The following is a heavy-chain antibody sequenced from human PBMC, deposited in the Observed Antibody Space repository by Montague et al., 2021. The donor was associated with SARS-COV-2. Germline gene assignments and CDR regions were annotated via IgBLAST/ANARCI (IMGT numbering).Heavy chain of an antibody. CDR1: TGSLNAHY. D-gene: IGHD4-17*01. J-gene: IGHJ3*02. CDR3: AMRGGALDAFDI. Sequence: SETLSLTCAVSTGSLNAHYWTWIRQSPGKGLEWIGEINRSGGTNYSPSFKSRVSMSRDSSRNQFSLRLTSVTAADTAVYYCAMRGGALDAFDIWGQGTMVIVSS. V-gene: IGHV4-34*01. CDR2: INRSGGT.